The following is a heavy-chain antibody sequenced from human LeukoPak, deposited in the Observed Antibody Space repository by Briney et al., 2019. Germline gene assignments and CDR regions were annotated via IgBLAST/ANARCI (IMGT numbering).Heavy chain of an antibody. CDR1: GYTFTGYY. CDR3: ARWPRIVGATFPLEY. V-gene: IGHV1-2*02. CDR2: INPNSGGT. Sequence: GASVKVSCKASGYTFTGYYMHWVRQAPGQGLEWMGWINPNSGGTNYAQKFQGRVTMTRDTSISTAYMELSRLRSDDTAVYYCARWPRIVGATFPLEYWGQGTLVTVSS. D-gene: IGHD1-26*01. J-gene: IGHJ4*02.